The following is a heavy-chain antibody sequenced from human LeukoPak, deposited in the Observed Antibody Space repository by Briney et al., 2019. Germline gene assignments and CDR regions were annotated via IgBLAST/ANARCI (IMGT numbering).Heavy chain of an antibody. D-gene: IGHD3-3*01. V-gene: IGHV4-59*01. CDR3: ARSSGYYDFWSGYPFGFDY. J-gene: IGHJ4*02. CDR2: IYYSGST. CDR1: GGSISSYY. Sequence: SETLSLTCTVSGGSISSYYWSWIRQPPGKGLEWIGYIYYSGSTNYNPSLKSRVTISVDTSKNQFSLKLSSVTAADTAVYYCARSSGYYDFWSGYPFGFDYWGQGTLVTVSS.